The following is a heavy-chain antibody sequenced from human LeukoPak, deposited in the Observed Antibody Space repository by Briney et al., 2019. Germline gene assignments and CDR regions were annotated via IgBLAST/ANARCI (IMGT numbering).Heavy chain of an antibody. Sequence: WGSLRLSCAASGFTFSSYWMSWVRQAPGKGLEWVANIKQDGSEKYYVDSVKGRFTISRDNAKNSLYLQMNSLRAEDTAVYYCAKGSGGSYQQFDYWGQGTLVTVSS. J-gene: IGHJ4*02. CDR3: AKGSGGSYQQFDY. CDR1: GFTFSSYW. V-gene: IGHV3-7*03. CDR2: IKQDGSEK. D-gene: IGHD1-26*01.